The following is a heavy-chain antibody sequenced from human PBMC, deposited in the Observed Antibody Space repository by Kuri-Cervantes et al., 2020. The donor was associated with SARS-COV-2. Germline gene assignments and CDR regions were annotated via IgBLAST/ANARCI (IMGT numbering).Heavy chain of an antibody. J-gene: IGHJ4*02. CDR2: IKQGGSEK. Sequence: GGSLRLSCAASGFTFSNYWISWVRQAPGKGLEWVANIKQGGSEKHYVDSVKGRFTISRDDAKNSMYLQMNSLRAEDTAVYYCARGDSSGYLYYFDYWGQGTLVTVSS. V-gene: IGHV3-7*04. CDR3: ARGDSSGYLYYFDY. CDR1: GFTFSNYW. D-gene: IGHD3-22*01.